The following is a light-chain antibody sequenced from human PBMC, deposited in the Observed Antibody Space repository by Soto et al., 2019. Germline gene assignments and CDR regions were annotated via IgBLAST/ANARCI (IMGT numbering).Light chain of an antibody. Sequence: QSVLTQPASVSGSPGQSITISCTGTSSDFDIYKYVSWYQQHPGKAPKLMIYQVTNRSSGVSNRFSGSTSGNTASLTISGLQAEDEADYYCCSYTSSINYVFGTGTKVTVL. CDR1: SSDFDIYKY. CDR3: CSYTSSINYV. CDR2: QVT. V-gene: IGLV2-14*01. J-gene: IGLJ1*01.